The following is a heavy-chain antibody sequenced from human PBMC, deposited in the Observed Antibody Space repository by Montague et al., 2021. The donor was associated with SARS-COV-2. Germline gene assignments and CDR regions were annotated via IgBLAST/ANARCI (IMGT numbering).Heavy chain of an antibody. CDR2: IYSGGSST. Sequence: SLRLSCAASGFTFSSYAVSWVRQAPGKGLEWVSVIYSGGSSTYYADSVKGRFTISRDNSKNTLYLQMNSLRAEDTAVYYCVKQARITMIVGVYPDRIDXWGQGTLVTVSS. J-gene: IGHJ4*02. D-gene: IGHD3-22*01. CDR1: GFTFSSYA. CDR3: VKQARITMIVGVYPDRIDX. V-gene: IGHV3-23*03.